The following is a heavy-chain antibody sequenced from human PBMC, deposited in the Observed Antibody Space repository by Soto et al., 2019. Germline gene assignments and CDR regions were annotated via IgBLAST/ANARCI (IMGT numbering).Heavy chain of an antibody. CDR1: GFSLTTSGVG. Sequence: QITLNESGPTVVRPTETLTLTCRFSGFSLTTSGVGVGWIRQSPGKAPEWLAPIYWDDDKRYSASLKSSLTITKDLSKNQVVLTVSDLDPTDTATYYCAHRVLRTVFGLVTTTAIYFDFWGQGTPVAVSS. V-gene: IGHV2-5*02. J-gene: IGHJ4*02. CDR2: IYWDDDK. CDR3: AHRVLRTVFGLVTTTAIYFDF. D-gene: IGHD3-3*01.